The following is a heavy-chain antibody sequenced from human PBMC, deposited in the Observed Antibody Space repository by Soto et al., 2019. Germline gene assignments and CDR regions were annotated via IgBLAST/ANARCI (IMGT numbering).Heavy chain of an antibody. D-gene: IGHD6-19*01. CDR2: ISWNSGSI. CDR3: AKATGSGWYAPPDRYYYYMDV. Sequence: GGSLRLSCAASGFTFDDYAMHWVRQAPGKGLEWVSGISWNSGSIGYADSVKGRFTISRDNAKNSLYLQMNSLRAEDTALYYCAKATGSGWYAPPDRYYYYMDVWGKGTTVTVSS. J-gene: IGHJ6*03. CDR1: GFTFDDYA. V-gene: IGHV3-9*01.